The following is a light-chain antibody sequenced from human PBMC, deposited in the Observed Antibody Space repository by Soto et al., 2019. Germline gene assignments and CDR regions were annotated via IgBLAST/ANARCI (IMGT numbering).Light chain of an antibody. V-gene: IGLV2-23*02. Sequence: QSALTQPASVSGSPGQSITISCTGASSDVGIYNFVSWFQQHPGKAPKLLIYEVSKRPSGVSNRFSGSKSGNTASLPISGLQAEDEGDYYCSSYAGDSTGVVCGGGTKLTVL. CDR2: EVS. CDR1: SSDVGIYNF. CDR3: SSYAGDSTGVV. J-gene: IGLJ2*01.